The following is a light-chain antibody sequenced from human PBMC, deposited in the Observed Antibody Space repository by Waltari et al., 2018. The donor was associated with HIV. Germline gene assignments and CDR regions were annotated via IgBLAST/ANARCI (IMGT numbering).Light chain of an antibody. Sequence: SYVLTQPPSVSVAPGQTASITWGGKNTRSKSGPWHHQNQGQAPAFVVYDDYDRPSVIPERFSGSNSDNTATLTINRVEDGDEADYYCQVWDSNNGHQGVFGGGTKLTVL. V-gene: IGLV3-21*02. CDR2: DDY. CDR1: NTRSKS. CDR3: QVWDSNNGHQGV. J-gene: IGLJ3*02.